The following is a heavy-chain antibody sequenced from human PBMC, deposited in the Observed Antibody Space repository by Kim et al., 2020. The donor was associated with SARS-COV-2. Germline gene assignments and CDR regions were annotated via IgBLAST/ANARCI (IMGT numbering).Heavy chain of an antibody. CDR1: GGTFSSYA. Sequence: SVKVSCKASGGTFSSYAISWVRQAPGQGLEWMGGIIPIFGTANYAQKFQGRVTITADESTSTAYMELSSLRSEDTAVYYCARGGHYYGSGSYRYYGMDVWGQGTTVTVSS. CDR3: ARGGHYYGSGSYRYYGMDV. D-gene: IGHD3-10*01. V-gene: IGHV1-69*13. J-gene: IGHJ6*02. CDR2: IIPIFGTA.